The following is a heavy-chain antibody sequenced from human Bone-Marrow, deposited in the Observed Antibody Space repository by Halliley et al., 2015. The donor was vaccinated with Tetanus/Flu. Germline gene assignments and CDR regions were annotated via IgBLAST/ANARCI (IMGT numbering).Heavy chain of an antibody. J-gene: IGHJ3*01. CDR2: SFPGESDP. V-gene: IGHV5-51*01. Sequence: EWRGVSFPGESDPKYSPSFEGQVTISVDKSLATAYLQWSSLKASDTAIYYCARRGPGIVFDFWGQGTMVTVSS. CDR3: ARRGPGIVFDF. D-gene: IGHD2-15*01.